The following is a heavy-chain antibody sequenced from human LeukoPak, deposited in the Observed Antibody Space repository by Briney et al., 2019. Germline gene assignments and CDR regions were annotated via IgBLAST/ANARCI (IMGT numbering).Heavy chain of an antibody. J-gene: IGHJ4*02. CDR2: IYTSGST. D-gene: IGHD3-3*01. CDR3: ARDFRGGYDFWSGYYTPYYFDY. CDR1: GGSISSGTYY. V-gene: IGHV4-61*02. Sequence: PSETLSLTCTVSGGSISSGTYYWSWIRQPAGTGLEWIGRIYTSGSTNYNPSLKSRVSISVDTSKNQFSLKLSSVTAADTAVYYCARDFRGGYDFWSGYYTPYYFDYWGQGTLVTVSP.